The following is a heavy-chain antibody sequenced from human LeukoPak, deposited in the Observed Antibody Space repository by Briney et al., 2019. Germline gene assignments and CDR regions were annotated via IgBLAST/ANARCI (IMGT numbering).Heavy chain of an antibody. CDR1: GFTFSSYS. D-gene: IGHD2-2*01. Sequence: GGSLRPSCAASGFTFSSYSMNWVRQAPGKGLEWVSSISSSSSYIYYADSVKGRFTISRDNAKNSLYLQMNSLRAEDTAVYYCARARSGYCSSTSCFFDYWGQGTLVTVSS. CDR3: ARARSGYCSSTSCFFDY. V-gene: IGHV3-21*01. J-gene: IGHJ4*02. CDR2: ISSSSSYI.